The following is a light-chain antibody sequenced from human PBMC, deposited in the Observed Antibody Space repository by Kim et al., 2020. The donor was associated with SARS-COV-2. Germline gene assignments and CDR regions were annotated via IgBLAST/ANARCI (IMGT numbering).Light chain of an antibody. CDR3: QKDKRFPFT. V-gene: IGKV1-5*03. CDR2: EAS. CDR1: QRITRW. Sequence: DIQMTQSPSTLSASVGDRVTITCRASQRITRWLAWYQQKQGKAPKLLIYEASRLESGVPSKFSGSESGTDFTLTISSLQPDDFATYYRQKDKRFPFTFGQGARLEIK. J-gene: IGKJ5*01.